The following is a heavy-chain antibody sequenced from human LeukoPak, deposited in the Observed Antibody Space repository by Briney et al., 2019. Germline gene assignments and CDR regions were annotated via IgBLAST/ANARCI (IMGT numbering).Heavy chain of an antibody. CDR3: ARGTVAGKAPY. V-gene: IGHV3-48*01. CDR2: ISSSGSTI. D-gene: IGHD6-19*01. J-gene: IGHJ4*02. Sequence: GGSLRLSCAATGFTFSSHSMNWVRQAPGKGLEWVSYISSSGSTIYYADSVKGRFSISRDNAKNSLHLQMNSLRAEDTAVYYCARGTVAGKAPYWGQGTLVTVSS. CDR1: GFTFSSHS.